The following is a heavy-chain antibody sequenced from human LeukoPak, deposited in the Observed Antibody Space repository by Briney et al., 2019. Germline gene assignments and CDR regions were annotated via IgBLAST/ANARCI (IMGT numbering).Heavy chain of an antibody. CDR3: SVNYCSGGSCYML. CDR1: GFTFSGSV. CDR2: IRSKANSHAT. Sequence: GGSLRLSCAASGFTFSGSVMHWVRQASGKGLEWVGRIRSKANSHATAYAASVKGRFTISRDDSKNTAYLQMNSLKTEDTAVYYCSVNYCSGGSCYMLWGQGTLVTVSS. J-gene: IGHJ4*02. V-gene: IGHV3-73*01. D-gene: IGHD2-15*01.